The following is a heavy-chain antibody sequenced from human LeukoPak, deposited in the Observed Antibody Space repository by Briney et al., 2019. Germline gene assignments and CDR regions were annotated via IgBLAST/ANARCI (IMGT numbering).Heavy chain of an antibody. CDR1: GFTFSTYG. V-gene: IGHV3-30*02. D-gene: IGHD3-10*01. CDR3: ARDHSSDYYGSGSSPTSYYYYMDV. CDR2: IRYDAINK. Sequence: GGSLGLSCAASGFTFSTYGMHWVRQAPGKGLEWVAFIRYDAINKYYADSVKGRFTISRDNSRNTLYLQMNSLRAEDTAVYYCARDHSSDYYGSGSSPTSYYYYMDVWGKGTTVTISS. J-gene: IGHJ6*03.